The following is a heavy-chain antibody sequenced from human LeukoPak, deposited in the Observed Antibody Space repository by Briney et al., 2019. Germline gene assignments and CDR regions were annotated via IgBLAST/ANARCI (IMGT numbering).Heavy chain of an antibody. CDR2: ISSSSSYI. J-gene: IGHJ3*02. Sequence: PGRSLRLSCAASGFTFSSYSMNWVRQAPGKGLEWVSSISSSSSYIYYAGSVKGRFTISRDNAKNSLYLQMNSLRAEDTAVYYCARDHSKYDAFDIWGQGTMVTVSS. CDR3: ARDHSKYDAFDI. CDR1: GFTFSSYS. V-gene: IGHV3-21*01.